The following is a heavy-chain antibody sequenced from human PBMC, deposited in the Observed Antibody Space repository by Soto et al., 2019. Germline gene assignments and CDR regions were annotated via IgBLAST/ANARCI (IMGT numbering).Heavy chain of an antibody. D-gene: IGHD3-22*01. CDR2: IKSKTDGGTT. CDR1: GFTFSNAW. Sequence: GGSLRLSCAASGFTFSNAWMNWVRQAPGKGLEWVGRIKSKTDGGTTDYAAPVKGRFTISRDDSKNTLYLQMNSLKTEDTAVYYCTTESYYERENGMDVWGQGTTVTVSS. J-gene: IGHJ6*02. CDR3: TTESYYERENGMDV. V-gene: IGHV3-15*07.